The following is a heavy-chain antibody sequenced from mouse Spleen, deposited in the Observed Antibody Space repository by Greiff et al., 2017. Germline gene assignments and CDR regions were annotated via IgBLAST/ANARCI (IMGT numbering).Heavy chain of an antibody. D-gene: IGHD1-1*01. Sequence: VQLKESGAELVKPGASVKLSCTASGFNIKDYYMHWVKQRTEQGLEWIGRIDPEDGETKYAPKFQGKATITADTSSNTAYLQLSSLTSEDTAVYYCVISTVVATGFDYWGQGTTLTVSS. V-gene: IGHV14-2*01. CDR2: IDPEDGET. J-gene: IGHJ2*01. CDR3: VISTVVATGFDY. CDR1: GFNIKDYY.